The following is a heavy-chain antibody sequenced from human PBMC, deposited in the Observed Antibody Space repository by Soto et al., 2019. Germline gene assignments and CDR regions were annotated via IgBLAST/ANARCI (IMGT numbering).Heavy chain of an antibody. D-gene: IGHD2-8*01. CDR1: GFTFISYS. CDR3: ARDRLGVGYYFDY. CDR2: ISSSSTTI. J-gene: IGHJ4*02. Sequence: PGGSLRLSCEASGFTFISYSMNWARQAPGKGLEWVSYISSSSTTIYYADSVKGRFTISRDDAKNSLYLQMNSLRDEDTAVYYCARDRLGVGYYFDYWGQGTLVTVSS. V-gene: IGHV3-48*02.